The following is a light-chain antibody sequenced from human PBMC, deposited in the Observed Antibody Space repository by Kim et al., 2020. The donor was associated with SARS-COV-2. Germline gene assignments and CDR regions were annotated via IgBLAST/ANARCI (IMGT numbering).Light chain of an antibody. CDR3: QQYNNWPPMYT. CDR2: GAS. CDR1: QSVSRN. Sequence: SPGERATLSGRASQSVSRNLAWYQHKPGQAPRLLIYGASNRAIGVPDRFSGSGSGTEFTLTISSLQSEDFALYYCQQYNNWPPMYTFGQGTKLEI. V-gene: IGKV3-15*01. J-gene: IGKJ2*01.